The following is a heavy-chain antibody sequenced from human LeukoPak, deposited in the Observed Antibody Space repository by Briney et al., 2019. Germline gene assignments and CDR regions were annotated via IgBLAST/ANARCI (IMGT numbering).Heavy chain of an antibody. D-gene: IGHD6-13*01. CDR2: ISSSGTTI. Sequence: PGGSLRLSCAASGFTFSSYEVNWVRQAPGKGLEWVSYISSSGTTIYYADSVKGRFTISRDNAKNSLYLQMTSLRAEDTAIYYCARDSSSWYYFDYWGQGTLVTVSS. J-gene: IGHJ4*02. CDR3: ARDSSSWYYFDY. V-gene: IGHV3-48*03. CDR1: GFTFSSYE.